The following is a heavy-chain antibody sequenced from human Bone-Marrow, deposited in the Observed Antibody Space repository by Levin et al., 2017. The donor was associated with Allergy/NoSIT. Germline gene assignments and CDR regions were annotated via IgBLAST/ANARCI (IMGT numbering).Heavy chain of an antibody. Sequence: GESLKISCKASGYTFTRYYLHWMRQAPGQGLEWLGIINPGGGSTSYSQKFQGRVTMTTDTSTSTVYMELSSLRSEDTAVYYCARDRDWGSLDYFDYWGQGTLVTVSS. CDR1: GYTFTRYY. J-gene: IGHJ4*02. CDR3: ARDRDWGSLDYFDY. D-gene: IGHD7-27*01. V-gene: IGHV1-46*01. CDR2: INPGGGST.